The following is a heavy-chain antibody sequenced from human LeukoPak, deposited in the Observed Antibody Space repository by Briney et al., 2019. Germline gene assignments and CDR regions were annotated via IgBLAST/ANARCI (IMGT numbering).Heavy chain of an antibody. J-gene: IGHJ3*02. V-gene: IGHV4-61*01. CDR1: GYSISSGYY. CDR3: ARGPVGGATYYDGDAFDI. Sequence: SETLSLTCIVSGYSISSGYYWSWIRQSPGKGLEWIGYIYYSGSTNYNPSLKSRVTISVDTSKNQFSLKLSSVTAVDTAVYYCARGPVGGATYYDGDAFDIWGQGTMVTVSS. CDR2: IYYSGST. D-gene: IGHD1-26*01.